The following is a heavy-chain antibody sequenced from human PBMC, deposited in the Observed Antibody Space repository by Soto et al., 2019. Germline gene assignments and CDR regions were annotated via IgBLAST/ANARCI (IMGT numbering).Heavy chain of an antibody. CDR1: GFTFSSYA. V-gene: IGHV3-23*01. CDR3: ASTMETSITIPDAFDI. CDR2: ISGSGGST. J-gene: IGHJ3*02. Sequence: PGGSLILSCAASGFTFSSYAMSWVRQAPGKGLEWVSAISGSGGSTYYADSVKGRFTISRDNSKNTLYLQMNSLRAEDTAVYYCASTMETSITIPDAFDIWGQGTMVTVSS. D-gene: IGHD3-3*01.